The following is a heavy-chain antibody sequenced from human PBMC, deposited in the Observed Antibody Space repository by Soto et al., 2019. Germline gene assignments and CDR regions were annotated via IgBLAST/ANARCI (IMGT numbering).Heavy chain of an antibody. CDR2: IHQTGHT. V-gene: IGHV4-59*01. Sequence: QVLLQESGPGLVKPSATLSLTCSFSGGSMSRYYWTWIRQPPGKGLEWIVNIHQTGHTNYNASLQSRVTISIDTSKSDFSLHLTSVTAADTAVYYCARDVRPPGLAYFDLWGRGTLGTVSS. CDR1: GGSMSRYY. J-gene: IGHJ2*01. CDR3: ARDVRPPGLAYFDL. D-gene: IGHD2-8*01.